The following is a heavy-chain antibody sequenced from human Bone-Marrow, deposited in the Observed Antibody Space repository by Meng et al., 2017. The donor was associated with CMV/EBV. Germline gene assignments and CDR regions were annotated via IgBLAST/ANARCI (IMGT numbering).Heavy chain of an antibody. Sequence: GESLKISCAASGFTFSSYAMHWVRQAPGKGLEWVAVISNDGSNKYYADSVKGRFTISRDNSKNTLYLQMNSLRAEDTAVYYCARESCSSTSCSRGYFDYWGQGTLVTVSS. V-gene: IGHV3-30*04. J-gene: IGHJ4*02. CDR3: ARESCSSTSCSRGYFDY. CDR2: ISNDGSNK. CDR1: GFTFSSYA. D-gene: IGHD2-2*01.